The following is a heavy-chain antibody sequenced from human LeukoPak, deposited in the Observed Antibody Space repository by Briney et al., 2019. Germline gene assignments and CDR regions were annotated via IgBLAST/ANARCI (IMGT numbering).Heavy chain of an antibody. Sequence: PSETLSLTCTVFGGSVTSSSHYWGWIRQPPGKGLEWIGNVDYSGITYYSPSLKSRVTMSVDTSKNQFSLILASVTAADTAVYYCARDSRTSSGYFDYWGQGTPVSVPS. CDR3: ARDSRTSSGYFDY. D-gene: IGHD3-22*01. J-gene: IGHJ4*02. CDR1: GGSVTSSSHY. V-gene: IGHV4-39*07. CDR2: VDYSGIT.